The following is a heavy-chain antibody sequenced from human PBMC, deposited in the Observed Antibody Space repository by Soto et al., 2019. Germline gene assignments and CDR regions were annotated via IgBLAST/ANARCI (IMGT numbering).Heavy chain of an antibody. CDR2: INPKSRGT. CDR3: ARVTLKAGNWFDP. CDR1: GYTFTDYF. Sequence: QVQLVQSGAEVKKPGASVKVSCKASGYTFTDYFIHWARQAPGQGFEWMGWINPKSRGTNYAQKLQGRVTMTRDTSNSTAYMELRGLRSDDTAVYYCARVTLKAGNWFDPWGQGTLVTVSS. J-gene: IGHJ5*02. V-gene: IGHV1-2*02.